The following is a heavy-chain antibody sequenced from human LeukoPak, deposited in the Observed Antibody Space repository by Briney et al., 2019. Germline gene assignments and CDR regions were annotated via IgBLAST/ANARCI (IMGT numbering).Heavy chain of an antibody. CDR2: IYYTGNT. V-gene: IGHV4-30-4*07. CDR3: ATLYGDYVPY. J-gene: IGHJ4*02. CDR1: GGSISSGGYS. D-gene: IGHD4-17*01. Sequence: PSQTLSLTCAVSGGSISSGGYSWSWIRQPPGKGMEFIAYIYYTGNTYFNPSLKSRVTISVDTSKNQFSLKLSSVTAADTAVYYCATLYGDYVPYWGQGTLVTVSS.